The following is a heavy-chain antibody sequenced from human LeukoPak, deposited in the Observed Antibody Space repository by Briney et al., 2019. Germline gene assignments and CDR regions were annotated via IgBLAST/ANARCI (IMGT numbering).Heavy chain of an antibody. Sequence: GGSLRLSCAASAVTFSSYRMNWVRQAQGKGLEWVSSISSSGGDLYYADSVRGRFTISRDNAKKSLYLQMNSLRAEDTAVYYCAKDSSSGWYSSYFDYWGQGTLVTVSS. CDR2: ISSSGGDL. V-gene: IGHV3-21*04. D-gene: IGHD6-19*01. J-gene: IGHJ4*02. CDR1: AVTFSSYR. CDR3: AKDSSSGWYSSYFDY.